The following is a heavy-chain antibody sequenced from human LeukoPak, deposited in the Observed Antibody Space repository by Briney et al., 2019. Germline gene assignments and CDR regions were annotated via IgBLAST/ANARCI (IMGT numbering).Heavy chain of an antibody. V-gene: IGHV3-23*01. CDR3: AKDRGTVVVPAAISFDP. CDR1: GFTFSSYA. CDR2: ISGSGGST. D-gene: IGHD2-2*02. J-gene: IGHJ5*02. Sequence: GGSLRLSCVASGFTFSSYAMSWVRQAPGKGLEWVSAISGSGGSTYYADSVKGRFTISRDNSKNTLYLQMNSLRAEDTAVYYCAKDRGTVVVPAAISFDPWGQGTLVTVS.